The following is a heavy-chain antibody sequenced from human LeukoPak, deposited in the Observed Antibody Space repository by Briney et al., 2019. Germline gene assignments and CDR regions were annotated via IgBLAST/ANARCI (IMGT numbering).Heavy chain of an antibody. D-gene: IGHD1-26*01. J-gene: IGHJ4*02. CDR2: IYYSGST. V-gene: IGHV4-61*01. CDR1: GGSVSCGSYY. CDR3: ARAAYSGSYHSDY. Sequence: PSETLSLTCTVSGGSVSCGSYYWNWIRQPPGTGLEWIGYIYYSGSTNYNPSLKSRVTISVDTSKNQFSLKLSSVTAADTAVYYCARAAYSGSYHSDYWGQGTLVTVSS.